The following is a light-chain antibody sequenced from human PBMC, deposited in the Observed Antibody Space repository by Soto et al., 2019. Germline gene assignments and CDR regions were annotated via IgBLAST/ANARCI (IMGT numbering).Light chain of an antibody. J-gene: IGLJ2*01. CDR3: SSYTSSSTQVV. V-gene: IGLV2-14*01. CDR1: SSDVGGYNY. CDR2: DVS. Sequence: QSVLTQPASVSGSPGQSITISCTGTSSDVGGYNYVSWYQQHPGKAPKLMIYDVSNRPSGVSNRFSGSKSGNTASLTISGLQAEDEADYYGSSYTSSSTQVVFGGGTK.